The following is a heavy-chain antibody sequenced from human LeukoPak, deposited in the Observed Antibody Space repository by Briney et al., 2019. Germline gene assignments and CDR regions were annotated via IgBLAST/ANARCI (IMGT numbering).Heavy chain of an antibody. Sequence: GGSLRLSCAASGFTFSSYAMSWVRQAPGKGLEWVSAISGSGGSTYYADSVKGRFTISRDNSKNTLYLQMNSLRAEDTAVYYCVRKGEKYGDYDYWGQGALVTVSS. CDR1: GFTFSSYA. CDR3: VRKGEKYGDYDY. CDR2: ISGSGGST. V-gene: IGHV3-23*01. D-gene: IGHD4-17*01. J-gene: IGHJ4*02.